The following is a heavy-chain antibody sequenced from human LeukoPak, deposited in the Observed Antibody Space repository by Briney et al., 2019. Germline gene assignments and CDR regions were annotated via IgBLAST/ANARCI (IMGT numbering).Heavy chain of an antibody. CDR3: ATRWSLGNWFDP. CDR1: GFTFSSYS. V-gene: IGHV3-21*01. J-gene: IGHJ5*02. CDR2: ISSSSSYI. D-gene: IGHD2-2*01. Sequence: GGSLRLSCAASGFTFSSYSMNWVRQAPGKGLEWVSSISSSSSYIYYADSVKGRFTISRDNAKNSLYLQMNSLRAEDTAVYYCATRWSLGNWFDPWGQGTLVTVSP.